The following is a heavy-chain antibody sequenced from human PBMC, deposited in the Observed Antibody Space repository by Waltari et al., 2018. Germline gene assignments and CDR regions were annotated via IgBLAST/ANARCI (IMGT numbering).Heavy chain of an antibody. J-gene: IGHJ4*01. Sequence: EVQLVESGGGLVQRGGSLGPTWAAFGFSCSNAGMCGVRQAPGKGLEGVASIKPDGIEKTYVDSVKGRFTISRDNDENSLYLQMNSLRAEDTGVYYCARHINYARDYWGHGTLVTVSS. CDR2: IKPDGIEK. D-gene: IGHD1-7*01. V-gene: IGHV3-7*01. CDR1: GFSCSNAG. CDR3: ARHINYARDY.